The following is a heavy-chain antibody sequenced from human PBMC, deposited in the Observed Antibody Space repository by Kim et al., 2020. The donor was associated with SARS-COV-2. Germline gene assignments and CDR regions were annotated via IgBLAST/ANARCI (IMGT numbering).Heavy chain of an antibody. J-gene: IGHJ3*01. CDR3: TKQKRVNNLLDAFHV. CDR1: GFSLSNYG. D-gene: IGHD1-1*01. CDR2: VPYDGSEN. V-gene: IGHV3-30*18. Sequence: GGSLRLSCVASGFSLSNYGVDWVRQAPGKGLEWVAVVPYDGSENYYADSVKGRFTVSRDTSKNTLYPQMDSLRAEDTAVYYCTKQKRVNNLLDAFHVWGQGTLVTVSS.